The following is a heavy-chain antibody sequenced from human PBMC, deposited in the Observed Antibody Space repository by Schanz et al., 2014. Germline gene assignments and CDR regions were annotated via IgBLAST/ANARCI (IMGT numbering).Heavy chain of an antibody. CDR3: ARDHQWLARYYMDV. Sequence: QVQLAESGGGVVQPGRSLRLSCAASGFTFSSYGMHWVRQAPGKGLEWVAVIWYDGSNEYYADSVKGRFTISRDNPKKTLYLQMNSLRAEDTAVYYCARDHQWLARYYMDVWGKGTTVTVSS. CDR2: IWYDGSNE. J-gene: IGHJ6*03. D-gene: IGHD6-19*01. CDR1: GFTFSSYG. V-gene: IGHV3-33*01.